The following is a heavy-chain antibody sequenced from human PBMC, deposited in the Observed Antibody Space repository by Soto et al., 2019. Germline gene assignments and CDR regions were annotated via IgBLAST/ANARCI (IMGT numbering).Heavy chain of an antibody. J-gene: IGHJ3*02. Sequence: EVQLVESGGGLVKPGGSLRLSCAASGFTFSSYSMNWVRQAPGKGLEWVSSISSSSSYIYYADSVKGRFTISRDNAKNSLYRKRTSRRAEDTAVYYCARSASGQGNNFDTWGQGKMVTFSS. V-gene: IGHV3-21*01. CDR3: ARSASGQGNNFDT. CDR2: ISSSSSYI. D-gene: IGHD6-25*01. CDR1: GFTFSSYS.